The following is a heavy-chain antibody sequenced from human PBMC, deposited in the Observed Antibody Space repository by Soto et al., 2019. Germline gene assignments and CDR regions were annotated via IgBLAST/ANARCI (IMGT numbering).Heavy chain of an antibody. CDR3: ASRAKHDYDSSGPDFDS. CDR1: GGSFSRFY. V-gene: IGHV4-34*01. D-gene: IGHD3-22*01. Sequence: SETLSLTCAVSGGSFSRFYWSWIRQPPGMGLEWIGEINHRGSTSYNSSLKGRVTISIDTSKRQFSLKLTSMTSADTALYYCASRAKHDYDSSGPDFDSWGQGIQVTVSS. CDR2: INHRGST. J-gene: IGHJ4*02.